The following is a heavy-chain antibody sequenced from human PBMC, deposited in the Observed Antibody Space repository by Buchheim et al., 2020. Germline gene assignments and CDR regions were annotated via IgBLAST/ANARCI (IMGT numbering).Heavy chain of an antibody. CDR2: IYSGGST. J-gene: IGHJ6*02. CDR3: ARGYSLWAGGGMDV. Sequence: EVQLVESGGGLVQPGGSLRLSCAASGFTVSSNYMSWVRQAPGKGLEWVSVIYSGGSTYYADSVKGRFTISRDNSKNRLYLQMNSLRAEDTAVYYCARGYSLWAGGGMDVWGQGTT. CDR1: GFTVSSNY. D-gene: IGHD5-18*01. V-gene: IGHV3-66*01.